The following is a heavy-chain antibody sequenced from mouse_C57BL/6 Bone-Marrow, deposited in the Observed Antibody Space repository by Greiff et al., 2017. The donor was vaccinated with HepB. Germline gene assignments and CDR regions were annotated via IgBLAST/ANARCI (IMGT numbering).Heavy chain of an antibody. CDR1: GYTFTSYW. CDR3: ARHGYYRGFAY. CDR2: IHPNSGST. Sequence: QVQLQQPGAELVKPGASVKLSCKASGYTFTSYWMHWVKQRPGQGLEWIGMIHPNSGSTNYNEKFKDKATLTADKSSSTVYMELSRLTSEDSAVYFCARHGYYRGFAYWGQGTLVTVSA. J-gene: IGHJ3*01. V-gene: IGHV1-64*01. D-gene: IGHD2-12*01.